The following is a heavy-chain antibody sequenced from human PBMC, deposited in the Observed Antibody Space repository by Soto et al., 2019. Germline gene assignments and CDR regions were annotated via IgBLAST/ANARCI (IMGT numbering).Heavy chain of an antibody. CDR1: GGSFSGYY. CDR2: INHSGST. CDR3: ARVNGLYFDWLLYEGGTFDY. D-gene: IGHD3-9*01. Sequence: PSETLSLTCAVYGGSFSGYYWSWIRQPPGKGLEWIGEINHSGSTYYNPSLKSRVNISVDTSKNQFSLKLSSVTAADTAVYYCARVNGLYFDWLLYEGGTFDYWGQGTLVTVSS. V-gene: IGHV4-34*01. J-gene: IGHJ4*02.